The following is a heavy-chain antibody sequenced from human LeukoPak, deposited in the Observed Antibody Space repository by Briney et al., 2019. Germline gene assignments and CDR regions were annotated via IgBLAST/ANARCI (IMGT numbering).Heavy chain of an antibody. Sequence: PSETLSFACAVYGGSFSGYYWSWIPQPPGKGLKWIGEIIHSGSTNSNPSLKSRVTISIDTSKNQFSLTLCSVTAADTAVYYCARGPDCSGGSCTDRPFDYWDQGTLVTVSS. V-gene: IGHV4-34*01. CDR3: ARGPDCSGGSCTDRPFDY. CDR1: GGSFSGYY. J-gene: IGHJ4*02. CDR2: IIHSGST. D-gene: IGHD2-15*01.